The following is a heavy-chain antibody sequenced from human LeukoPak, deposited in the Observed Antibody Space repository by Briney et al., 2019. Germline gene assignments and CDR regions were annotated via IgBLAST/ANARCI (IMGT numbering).Heavy chain of an antibody. J-gene: IGHJ6*03. CDR3: ARDGLQYLTPYYYMDV. D-gene: IGHD4-11*01. CDR1: GGTFSSYA. CDR2: IIPIFGTA. V-gene: IGHV1-69*13. Sequence: ASVKVSCKASGGTFSSYAISWVRQAPGQGLEWMGGIIPIFGTANYAQQFQGRVTITADDSTSTAYMELSSMRSEDTAVYYCARDGLQYLTPYYYMDVWGKGTTVTVSS.